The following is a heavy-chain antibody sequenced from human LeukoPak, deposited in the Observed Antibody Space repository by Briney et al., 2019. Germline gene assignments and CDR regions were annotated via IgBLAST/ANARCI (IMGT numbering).Heavy chain of an antibody. CDR3: ARGNNWNDGGAFDI. J-gene: IGHJ3*02. D-gene: IGHD1-1*01. Sequence: SETLSLTCTVSGGSISSGGYYWSWIRQPPGKGLEWIGYIYHSGSTYYNPSLKSRVTISVDRSKNQFSLKLSSVTAADTAVYYCARGNNWNDGGAFDIWGQGTMVTVSS. CDR1: GGSISSGGYY. CDR2: IYHSGST. V-gene: IGHV4-30-2*01.